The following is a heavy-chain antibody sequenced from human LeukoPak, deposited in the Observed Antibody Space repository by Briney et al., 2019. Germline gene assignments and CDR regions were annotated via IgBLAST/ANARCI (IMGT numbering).Heavy chain of an antibody. D-gene: IGHD3-9*01. CDR1: GFTVSSNY. J-gene: IGHJ4*02. CDR3: ARLDYRDYEILTGYNY. Sequence: GGSLRLSCAASGFTVSSNYMSWVRQAPGKGLEWVSVIYSGGSTYYADSVKGRFTISRDNSKNTLYLQMNSLRAEDTAVYYCARLDYRDYEILTGYNYWGQGTLVTVSS. V-gene: IGHV3-66*04. CDR2: IYSGGST.